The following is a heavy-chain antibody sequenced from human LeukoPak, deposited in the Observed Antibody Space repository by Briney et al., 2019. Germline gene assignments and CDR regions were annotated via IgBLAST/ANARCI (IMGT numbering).Heavy chain of an antibody. J-gene: IGHJ4*02. Sequence: GGSLRLSCAASGFTFSSYAMHWVRQAPGKGLEWVAVISYDGSNKYYADSVKGRFTISRDNSKNTLYLQMNSLRAEDTAVYFCAREAYQLLGDYWGQGTLVTVSS. D-gene: IGHD2-2*01. V-gene: IGHV3-30-3*01. CDR2: ISYDGSNK. CDR1: GFTFSSYA. CDR3: AREAYQLLGDY.